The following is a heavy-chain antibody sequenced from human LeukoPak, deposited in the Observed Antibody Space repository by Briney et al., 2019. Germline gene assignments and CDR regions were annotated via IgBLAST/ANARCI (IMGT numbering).Heavy chain of an antibody. CDR2: ISGRGSYA. Sequence: GGSLRLSCAASGFTFSSYAMSWVRQAPGKGLEWVSVISGRGSYAYYADSVKGRFTISRDNSKNTLHLQMNSLRVEDTAVYYCAAHDGSGSYSTYDSWGQGTLVTVSS. D-gene: IGHD3-10*01. J-gene: IGHJ4*02. CDR1: GFTFSSYA. CDR3: AAHDGSGSYSTYDS. V-gene: IGHV3-23*01.